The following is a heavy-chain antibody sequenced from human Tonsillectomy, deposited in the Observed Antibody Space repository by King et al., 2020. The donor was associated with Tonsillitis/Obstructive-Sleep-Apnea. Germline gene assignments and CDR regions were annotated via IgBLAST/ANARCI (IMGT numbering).Heavy chain of an antibody. CDR1: GFTFSNAW. D-gene: IGHD5/OR15-5a*01. CDR3: TTRTTNIVSTSDY. Sequence: VQLVESGGTLVKPGGSLRLSCAASGFTFSNAWMSWVRQAPGKGLEWVGRIKSRTDGGTTDYAAPVKGRFTISRDDSKNTLYLQMSSLKTEDTAVYSCTTRTTNIVSTSDYWGQGTLVTVSS. V-gene: IGHV3-15*02. CDR2: IKSRTDGGTT. J-gene: IGHJ4*02.